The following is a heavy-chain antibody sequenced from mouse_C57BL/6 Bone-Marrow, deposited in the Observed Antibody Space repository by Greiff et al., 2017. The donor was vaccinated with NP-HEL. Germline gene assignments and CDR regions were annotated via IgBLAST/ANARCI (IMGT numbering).Heavy chain of an antibody. J-gene: IGHJ3*01. V-gene: IGHV1-53*01. D-gene: IGHD2-4*01. Sequence: QVQLQQPGTELVKPGASVKLSCKASGYTFTSYWMHWVKQRPGQGLEWIGNINPSNGGTNYNEKIKSKATLTVDKSSSTAYMQLTSLTSEDYAVYYCAREEDYDGAWFADWGQGTLVTVSA. CDR2: INPSNGGT. CDR1: GYTFTSYW. CDR3: AREEDYDGAWFAD.